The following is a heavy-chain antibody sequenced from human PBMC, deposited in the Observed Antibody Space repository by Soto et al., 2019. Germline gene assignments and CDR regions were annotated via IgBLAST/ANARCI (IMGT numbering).Heavy chain of an antibody. Sequence: EVQLVESGGGLVQPGGSLRLSCVASRFSFSSYWMSWVRQAPGKGPEWVSNIKPDASEKYYGDSVKGRFIISRDNAKNSLYLQMNSLRAEDPAVYYCARAGHWGQGTLVTVSS. J-gene: IGHJ4*02. V-gene: IGHV3-7*01. CDR1: RFSFSSYW. CDR3: ARAGH. CDR2: IKPDASEK.